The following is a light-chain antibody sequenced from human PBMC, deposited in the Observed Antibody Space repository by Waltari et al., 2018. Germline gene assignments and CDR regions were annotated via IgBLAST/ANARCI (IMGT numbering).Light chain of an antibody. CDR1: SSDVGFYNY. J-gene: IGLJ3*02. CDR3: NSYTGSSSWV. CDR2: DVF. V-gene: IGLV2-14*01. Sequence: QSALTQPAPVSGSPGQSITISCTGTSSDVGFYNYVSWYQQHPGKAPKLIIYDVFERPSGVSNRFSGSKSGNTASLTISGLLAEDEADYYCNSYTGSSSWVFGGGTKLTVL.